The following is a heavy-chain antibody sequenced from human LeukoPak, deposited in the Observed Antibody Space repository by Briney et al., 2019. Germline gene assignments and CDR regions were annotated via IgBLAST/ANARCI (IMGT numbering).Heavy chain of an antibody. D-gene: IGHD1-26*01. CDR3: AGGIVGAPYDAFDI. CDR2: INPSGGST. CDR1: GYTFTSYY. Sequence: ASVKVSCKASGYTFTSYYMHWVRQAPGQGLEWMGIINPSGGSTSYAQKLQGRVTMTTDTSTSTAYMELRSLRSDDTAVYYCAGGIVGAPYDAFDIWGQGTMVTVSS. J-gene: IGHJ3*02. V-gene: IGHV1-46*01.